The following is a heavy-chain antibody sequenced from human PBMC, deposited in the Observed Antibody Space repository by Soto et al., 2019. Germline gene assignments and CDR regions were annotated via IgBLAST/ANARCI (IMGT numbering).Heavy chain of an antibody. CDR2: ISGSGGST. Sequence: GGSLRLSCAAPGFTFSSYAMRWVRQAPGKGLEWVSAISGSGGSTSYADSVKGRFTISRDNSKNTLQLQRNSLRAEDTAVYYCADSSGWPRGYFDYWGQGTLVTVSS. CDR3: ADSSGWPRGYFDY. CDR1: GFTFSSYA. D-gene: IGHD6-25*01. V-gene: IGHV3-23*01. J-gene: IGHJ4*02.